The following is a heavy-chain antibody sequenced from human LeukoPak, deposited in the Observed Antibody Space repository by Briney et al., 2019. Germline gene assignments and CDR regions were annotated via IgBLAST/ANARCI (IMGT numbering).Heavy chain of an antibody. J-gene: IGHJ4*02. CDR1: GYTFTSYY. Sequence: ASVKVSCKASGYTFTSYYMHWVRQAPGQGLEWMGIINPSGGSTSYAQKFQGRVTMTRDTSTSTVYMELSSLRSEDTAVYYCAREDSGSGSYYNVADYFGYWGQGTLVTVSS. CDR2: INPSGGST. CDR3: AREDSGSGSYYNVADYFGY. D-gene: IGHD3-10*01. V-gene: IGHV1-46*01.